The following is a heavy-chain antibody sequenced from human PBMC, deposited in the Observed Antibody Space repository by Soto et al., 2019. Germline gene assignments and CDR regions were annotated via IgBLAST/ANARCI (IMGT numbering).Heavy chain of an antibody. Sequence: QITLKQSGPALVKPTQTLTLTGTFSGFSLSTSGVGVGWIRQPPGKALEWLALIYWDNDKLYSPSLKSRLAITQNTSKNHVVPTMTHVDPVETATYYCLSRAEPPRGGSYFDSWGKGPLVTVSS. CDR1: GFSLSTSGVG. CDR2: IYWDNDK. J-gene: IGHJ4*02. V-gene: IGHV2-5*02. D-gene: IGHD1-26*01. CDR3: LSRAEPPRGGSYFDS.